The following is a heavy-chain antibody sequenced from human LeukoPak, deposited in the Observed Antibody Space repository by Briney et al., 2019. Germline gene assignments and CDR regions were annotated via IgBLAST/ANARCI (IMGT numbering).Heavy chain of an antibody. V-gene: IGHV3-7*01. Sequence: GGSLRLSCAASGFTFRSYWMSWVRQAPGKGLEWVANMKLDGSEEYYVDSVKGRFTISSDNAKNSLYLQMNSLRVDDAAVYYCARWARYCSSGSCYSWFDPWGQGTLVTVSS. CDR3: ARWARYCSSGSCYSWFDP. D-gene: IGHD2-15*01. J-gene: IGHJ5*02. CDR2: MKLDGSEE. CDR1: GFTFRSYW.